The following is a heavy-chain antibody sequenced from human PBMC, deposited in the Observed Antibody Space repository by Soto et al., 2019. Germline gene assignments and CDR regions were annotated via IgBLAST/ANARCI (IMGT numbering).Heavy chain of an antibody. Sequence: EVQLVESGGGLVKPGGSLSLSCVASGFTLSGYSMHWVRQAPGKVLEWVSSISSTSTFIYYSASVEGRFTVSRDNANKSVLLNMNSLRDEDTAVYYCARGLRRIGTEVDYWGQGTLVTVSS. CDR3: ARGLRRIGTEVDY. CDR1: GFTLSGYS. D-gene: IGHD3-16*01. J-gene: IGHJ4*02. V-gene: IGHV3-21*01. CDR2: ISSTSTFI.